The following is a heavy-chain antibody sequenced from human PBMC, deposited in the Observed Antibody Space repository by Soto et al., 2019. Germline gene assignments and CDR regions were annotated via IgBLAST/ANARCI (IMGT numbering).Heavy chain of an antibody. Sequence: QVQLQESGPGLVRPSGTLSLTCAVSGDSINSNYCWTWVRQPPGKGLEWIAEIYYSGGTSYNPSLKSRLTISLDNSKNQFSLNLTSVTAAATAMYYCASDTCWGLGYWGQGTLVTVSS. J-gene: IGHJ4*02. CDR2: IYYSGGT. CDR1: GDSINSNYC. V-gene: IGHV4-4*02. CDR3: ASDTCWGLGY. D-gene: IGHD7-27*01.